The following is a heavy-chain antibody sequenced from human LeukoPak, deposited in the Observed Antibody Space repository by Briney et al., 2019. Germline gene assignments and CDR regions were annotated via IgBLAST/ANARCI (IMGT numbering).Heavy chain of an antibody. CDR1: GYTFTSYG. CDR2: ISAYNGNT. Sequence: GASVKVSCKASGYTFTSYGISWVRQAPGQGLEWTGWISAYNGNTNYAQKLQGRVTMTTDTSTSTAYMELRSLRSDDTAVYYCARDPASSINTNWFDPWGQGTLVTVSS. V-gene: IGHV1-18*01. D-gene: IGHD2-2*01. CDR3: ARDPASSINTNWFDP. J-gene: IGHJ5*02.